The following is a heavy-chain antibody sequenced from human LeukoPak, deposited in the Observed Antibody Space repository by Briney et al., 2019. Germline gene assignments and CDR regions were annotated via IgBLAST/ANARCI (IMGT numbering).Heavy chain of an antibody. CDR3: AKGVAAAGGPKGYYGMDV. J-gene: IGHJ6*02. CDR1: GFTFSSYA. V-gene: IGHV3-23*01. Sequence: PGGSLRLSCAASGFTFSSYAMSWVRQAPGKGLEWVSDIVGSGGSTYYADSVKGRFTISRDNSKNTLYLQMNSLRAEDTAVYYCAKGVAAAGGPKGYYGMDVWGQGTTVTVSS. CDR2: IVGSGGST. D-gene: IGHD6-13*01.